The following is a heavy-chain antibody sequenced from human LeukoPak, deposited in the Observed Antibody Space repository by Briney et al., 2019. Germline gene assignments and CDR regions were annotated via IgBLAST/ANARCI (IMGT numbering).Heavy chain of an antibody. CDR2: ISSNGDNT. Sequence: GSLRLSCSVSGFTFSTYVMHWVRQAPGKGLEYVSAISSNGDNTYYADSVKGRFTISRDNSKNTLYLQMSSLRADDTAVYYCVRGAGYWGQGTLVTVSS. V-gene: IGHV3-64D*06. CDR3: VRGAGY. J-gene: IGHJ4*02. CDR1: GFTFSTYV.